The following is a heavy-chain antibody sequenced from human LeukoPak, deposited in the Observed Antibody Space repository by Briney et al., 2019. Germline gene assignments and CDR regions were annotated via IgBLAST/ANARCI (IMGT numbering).Heavy chain of an antibody. D-gene: IGHD2-2*01. Sequence: SETLSLTCTVSGGSISSYYWSWIRQPPGKGLEWIGYIYYSGSTNYNPSLTRRVTMSVDTSKNQFSLTLSSVTAADTAVYYCARRPSPPAYYYYYMDVWGKGTTVTVSS. V-gene: IGHV4-59*12. CDR2: IYYSGST. CDR1: GGSISSYY. CDR3: ARRPSPPAYYYYYMDV. J-gene: IGHJ6*03.